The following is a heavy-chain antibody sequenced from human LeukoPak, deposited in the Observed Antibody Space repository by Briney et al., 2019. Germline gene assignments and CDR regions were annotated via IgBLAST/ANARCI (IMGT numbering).Heavy chain of an antibody. CDR2: MHPNSGGT. D-gene: IGHD3-10*01. Sequence: ASVKVSCKASGYTISGSYMHWVRQAPGQGLEWMGGMHPNSGGTNYAQKFQGRVTMTRDTSINTVYMELSRLRSDDTAVYYCARGLIYGSGSYFYMASTDHWGQGTLVTVSS. CDR3: ARGLIYGSGSYFYMASTDH. J-gene: IGHJ4*02. CDR1: GYTISGSY. V-gene: IGHV1-2*02.